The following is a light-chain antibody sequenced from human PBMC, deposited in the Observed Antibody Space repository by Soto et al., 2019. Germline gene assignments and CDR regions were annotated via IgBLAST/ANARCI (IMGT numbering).Light chain of an antibody. J-gene: IGLJ2*01. V-gene: IGLV2-14*01. Sequence: QSALTQPASVSGSPGQSITMSCTGTSSDVAGYNYVSWYQLHPGKVPRLMIYHVSNRPSGVSNRFSGSKSGNTASLTISGFQAEDEADYYCSSYTISSTVVFGGGTKLTVL. CDR1: SSDVAGYNY. CDR3: SSYTISSTVV. CDR2: HVS.